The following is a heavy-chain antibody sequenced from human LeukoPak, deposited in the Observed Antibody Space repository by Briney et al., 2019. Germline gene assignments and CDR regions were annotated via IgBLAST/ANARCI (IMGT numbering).Heavy chain of an antibody. V-gene: IGHV1-2*02. J-gene: IGHJ5*02. CDR3: ARTGYSYGYWWFDP. D-gene: IGHD5-18*01. CDR1: VYTFTGYY. Sequence: GASVKVSCKASVYTFTGYYMHWVRQAPGQGLEWMGWINPNSGGTNYAQKFQGRVTMTRDTSISTAYMELSRLRSDDTAVYYCARTGYSYGYWWFDPWGQGTLFTVSS. CDR2: INPNSGGT.